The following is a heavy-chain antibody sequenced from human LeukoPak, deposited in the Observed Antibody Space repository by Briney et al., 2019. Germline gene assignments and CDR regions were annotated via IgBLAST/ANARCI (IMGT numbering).Heavy chain of an antibody. CDR1: GFTFSSYG. J-gene: IGHJ4*02. D-gene: IGHD1-20*01. CDR2: ISYDGSNK. V-gene: IGHV3-30*03. Sequence: QPGGSLRLSCAASGFTFSSYGMHWVRQAPGKGLEWVAVISYDGSNKYYADSVKGRFTISRDNSKNTLYLQMNSLRAEDTAVYYCARGTNWSPLDFDYWGQGTLVTVSS. CDR3: ARGTNWSPLDFDY.